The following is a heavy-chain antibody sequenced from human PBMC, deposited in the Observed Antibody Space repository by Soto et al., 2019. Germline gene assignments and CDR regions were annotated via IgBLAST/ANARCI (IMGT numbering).Heavy chain of an antibody. J-gene: IGHJ4*02. CDR3: ARGTSGWYFDY. CDR1: GFTFSNYA. CDR2: VSGSGDIT. V-gene: IGHV3-23*01. D-gene: IGHD6-19*01. Sequence: EVQLLESGGNLVQPGGSLRLSCAASGFTFSNYAMTWVRQAPGKGLEWVSVVSGSGDITYYADSVKGRFTISRDNSKNTLYLQMNSLRAEDMAVYYCARGTSGWYFDYWGQGTLVTVSS.